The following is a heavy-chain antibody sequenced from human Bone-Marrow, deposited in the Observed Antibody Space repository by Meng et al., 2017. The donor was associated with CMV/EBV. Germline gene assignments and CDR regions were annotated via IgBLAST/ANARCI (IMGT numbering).Heavy chain of an antibody. V-gene: IGHV4-39*07. CDR2: IYYSGST. J-gene: IGHJ5*02. CDR3: ARDYCSSTSCYSSWFDP. CDR1: GGSISSSSYY. D-gene: IGHD2-2*01. Sequence: SETLSLTCTVSGGSISSSSYYWGWIRQPPGKGLEWIGSIYYSGSTYYNPSLKSRVTISADTSKNHFSLKLSSATAADTAKYYCARDYCSSTSCYSSWFDPWGQGTLVTVSS.